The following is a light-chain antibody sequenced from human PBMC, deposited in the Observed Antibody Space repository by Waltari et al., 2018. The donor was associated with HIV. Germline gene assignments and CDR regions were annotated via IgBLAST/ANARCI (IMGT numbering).Light chain of an antibody. CDR1: QSVSSN. Sequence: EIVMTQSPATLSVFPGDRATLSCRASQSVSSNLAWYQQKPGQAPRPLIYGASTRATGIPARFSGSGSGTVFTLTISSLQSEDFAVYYCQQYNDWPPLTFGGGTKVEMK. CDR3: QQYNDWPPLT. J-gene: IGKJ4*01. CDR2: GAS. V-gene: IGKV3-15*01.